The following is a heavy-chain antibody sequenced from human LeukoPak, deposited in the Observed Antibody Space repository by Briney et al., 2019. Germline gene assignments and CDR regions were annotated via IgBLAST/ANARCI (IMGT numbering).Heavy chain of an antibody. Sequence: PGRSLRLSCAASGFTFSSYAMHWVRQAPGKGLEWVAVISYDGSNKYYADSVKGRFTISRDNSKNTLYLQMNSLRADDTAVYYCARGHYYGSGSYYWALYYYYGMDVWGQGTTVTVSS. CDR1: GFTFSSYA. D-gene: IGHD3-10*01. V-gene: IGHV3-30-3*01. CDR3: ARGHYYGSGSYYWALYYYYGMDV. CDR2: ISYDGSNK. J-gene: IGHJ6*02.